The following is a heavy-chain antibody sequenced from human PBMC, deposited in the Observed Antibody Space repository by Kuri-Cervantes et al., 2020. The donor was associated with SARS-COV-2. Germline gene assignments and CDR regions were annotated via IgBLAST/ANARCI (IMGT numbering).Heavy chain of an antibody. J-gene: IGHJ1*01. CDR2: IIPIFGTA. Sequence: SVKVSCKASGGTFSSYAISWVRQAPGQGLEWTGRIIPIFGTANYAQKFQGRVTITADESTSTAYMELSSLRSEDTAVYYCASQEGSGWYPASFQHWGQGTLVTVSS. CDR3: ASQEGSGWYPASFQH. D-gene: IGHD6-19*01. CDR1: GGTFSSYA. V-gene: IGHV1-69*13.